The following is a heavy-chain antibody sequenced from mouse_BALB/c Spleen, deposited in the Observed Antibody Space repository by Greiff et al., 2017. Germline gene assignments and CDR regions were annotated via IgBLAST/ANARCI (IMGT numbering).Heavy chain of an antibody. CDR2: IDPYNGGT. CDR3: ARSKYGSYGGCFDY. Sequence: EVKLMESGPELVKPGASVKVSCKASGYAFTSYNMYWVKQSHGKSLEWIGYIDPYNGGTSYNQKFKGKATLTVDKSSSTAYMHLNSLTSEDSAVYYCARSKYGSYGGCFDYWGQGTTLTVSS. D-gene: IGHD2-10*02. V-gene: IGHV1S135*01. CDR1: GYAFTSYN. J-gene: IGHJ2*01.